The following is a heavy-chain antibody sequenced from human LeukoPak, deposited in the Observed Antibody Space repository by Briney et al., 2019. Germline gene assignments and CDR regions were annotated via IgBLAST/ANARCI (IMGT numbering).Heavy chain of an antibody. J-gene: IGHJ4*02. D-gene: IGHD6-19*01. CDR2: IWYDGSNK. Sequence: GGSLRLSCAASGFTFSSYGMHWVRQAPGKGLEWVAVIWYDGSNKYYADSVKGRFTISRDNSKNTLYLQMNSLRAEDTAVYYCARDNRAVAGRSYFDYWGQGTLVTVSS. V-gene: IGHV3-33*01. CDR1: GFTFSSYG. CDR3: ARDNRAVAGRSYFDY.